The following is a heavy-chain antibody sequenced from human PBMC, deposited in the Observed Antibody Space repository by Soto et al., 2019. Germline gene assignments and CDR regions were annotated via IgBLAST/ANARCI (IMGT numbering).Heavy chain of an antibody. Sequence: PSETLSLTCTVSGRSISSSSYYWGWIRQPPGKGLEWIGSIYYSGSTYYNPSLKSRVTIPVDTSKNQFSLKLSSVTAADTAVYYCARRFTIFGAFDIWGQGTMVTVS. CDR1: GRSISSSSYY. V-gene: IGHV4-39*01. CDR3: ARRFTIFGAFDI. J-gene: IGHJ3*02. CDR2: IYYSGST. D-gene: IGHD3-3*01.